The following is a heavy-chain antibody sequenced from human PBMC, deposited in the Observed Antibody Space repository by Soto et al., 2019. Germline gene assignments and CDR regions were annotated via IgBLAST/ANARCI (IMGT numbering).Heavy chain of an antibody. CDR3: ARREIQGPIDY. V-gene: IGHV4-28*01. Sequence: QVQLQESGPGLVKPSDTLSLTCAVSGYSISSSNWWGWIRQPPGKGLEWIGYIYYSGTTYYNPSLKRRVTMSVDTSKNQFSLKLTSVTGVDTAVYYCARREIQGPIDYWGQGTLVTVSS. CDR1: GYSISSSNW. J-gene: IGHJ4*02. CDR2: IYYSGTT. D-gene: IGHD1-26*01.